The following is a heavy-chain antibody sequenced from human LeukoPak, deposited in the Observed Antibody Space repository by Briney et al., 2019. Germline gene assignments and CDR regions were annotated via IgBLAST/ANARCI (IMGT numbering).Heavy chain of an antibody. CDR3: ARVSRYSSGWYDWFDP. CDR2: IIPIFGTA. D-gene: IGHD6-19*01. V-gene: IGHV1-69*06. CDR1: GGTFSSYA. Sequence: ASVKVSCMASGGTFSSYAISWVRQAPGQGLEWMGGIIPIFGTANYAQKFQGRVTITADKSTSTAYMELSSLRSEDTAVYYCARVSRYSSGWYDWFDPWGQGTLVTVSS. J-gene: IGHJ5*02.